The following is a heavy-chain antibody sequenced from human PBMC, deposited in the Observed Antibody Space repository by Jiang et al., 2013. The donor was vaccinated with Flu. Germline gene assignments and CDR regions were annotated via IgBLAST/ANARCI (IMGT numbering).Heavy chain of an antibody. CDR1: GGTFSSYT. V-gene: IGHV1-69*02. J-gene: IGHJ4*02. D-gene: IGHD3-22*01. CDR3: ARGYDSSGYPTDY. Sequence: GAEVKKPGSSVKASCKASGGTFSSYTISWVRQAPGQGLEWMGRIIPILGVANYAQKFQGRVTITADKSTSTAYMELSSLRSEDTAVYYCARGYDSSGYPTDYWGQGTLVTVSS. CDR2: IIPILGVA.